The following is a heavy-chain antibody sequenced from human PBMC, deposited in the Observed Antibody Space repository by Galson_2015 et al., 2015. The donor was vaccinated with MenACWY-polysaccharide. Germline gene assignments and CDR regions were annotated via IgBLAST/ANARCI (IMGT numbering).Heavy chain of an antibody. V-gene: IGHV3-23*01. J-gene: IGHJ4*02. D-gene: IGHD5-24*01. Sequence: SLRLSCAASGFTFNNFAMSWVRQAPGKGLEWVSAISSNGDNTYYADSVRGRFTISRDTSRNTLYLQMRSLRADDTALYYCARAIIREVVPTARFSPAPDYWGQGTLVTVSS. CDR2: ISSNGDNT. CDR1: GFTFNNFA. CDR3: ARAIIREVVPTARFSPAPDY.